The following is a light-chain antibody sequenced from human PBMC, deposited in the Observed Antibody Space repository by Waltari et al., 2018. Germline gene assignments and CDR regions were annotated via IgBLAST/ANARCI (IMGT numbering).Light chain of an antibody. Sequence: QSALTQPPSASGSPGQSVTIPCTGTSSDVGGYDYVFWYQQHQGKAPKLILYEVNKRPSGGPVRFSGSKSGNTASLTVSGLQAEDEAEYYCSSYTSSNNCVFGTGTKVTVL. CDR3: SSYTSSNNCV. CDR2: EVN. J-gene: IGLJ1*01. CDR1: SSDVGGYDY. V-gene: IGLV2-8*01.